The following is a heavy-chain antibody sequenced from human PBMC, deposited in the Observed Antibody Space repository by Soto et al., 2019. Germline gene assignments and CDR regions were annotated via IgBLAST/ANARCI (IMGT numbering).Heavy chain of an antibody. CDR2: ISAYNGHT. CDR1: GYTFTSYG. D-gene: IGHD1-26*01. Sequence: QVQLVQSGAEVKKPGASVKVSCKASGYTFTSYGISWVRQAPGQGLEWMGWISAYNGHTNYAQKFQGRVTMTTDTSTSTAYTALRSLRSADTAVDYCARDQGGRYYYWGQGTLVTVSS. CDR3: ARDQGGRYYY. V-gene: IGHV1-18*01. J-gene: IGHJ4*02.